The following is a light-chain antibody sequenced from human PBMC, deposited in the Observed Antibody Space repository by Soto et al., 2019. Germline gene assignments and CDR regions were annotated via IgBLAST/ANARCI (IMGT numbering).Light chain of an antibody. Sequence: EIVLTQSPATLSLSPGERATLSCRASQRLSSYLAWYPQKPGQAPRLLIYDASNRATGSPARFRGSGSGTDFTLTISSLETKDFAVYYCQQRNNWPNTFGQGTKLVIK. J-gene: IGKJ2*01. V-gene: IGKV3-11*01. CDR3: QQRNNWPNT. CDR1: QRLSSY. CDR2: DAS.